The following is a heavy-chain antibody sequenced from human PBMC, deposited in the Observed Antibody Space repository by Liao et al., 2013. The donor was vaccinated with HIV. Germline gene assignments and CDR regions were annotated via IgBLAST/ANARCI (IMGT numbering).Heavy chain of an antibody. Sequence: QVQLQESGPGLVKPSQTLSLTCTVSGGSISSETYYWSWIRQPAGKGLEWIGRRYTSGTTNYNPSLQSRVTISPDTSKNQFSLRLSSVTAADTAVYYCARVYSGTFEHYYHYYMDVWGKGTTVTVSS. CDR1: GGSISSETYY. CDR2: RYTSGTT. V-gene: IGHV4-61*02. J-gene: IGHJ6*03. D-gene: IGHD1-26*01. CDR3: ARVYSGTFEHYYHYYMDV.